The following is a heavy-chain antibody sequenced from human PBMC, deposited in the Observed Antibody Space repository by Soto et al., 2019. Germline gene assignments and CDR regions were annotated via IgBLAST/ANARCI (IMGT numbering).Heavy chain of an antibody. CDR1: GFTFSSFF. J-gene: IGHJ3*01. D-gene: IGHD4-17*01. V-gene: IGHV3-23*01. CDR3: ARDPNGDYLGAFDF. CDR2: IGANGCGT. Sequence: EVQLLEPGGGLVQPGGSLRLSCAASGFTFSSFFMSWVRQAPGKGLDWVSGIGANGCGTYYAESVKGRFIISRDNSKNTLYLQMNSLRAEDTDVYYCARDPNGDYLGAFDFWGEKTMVTVSS.